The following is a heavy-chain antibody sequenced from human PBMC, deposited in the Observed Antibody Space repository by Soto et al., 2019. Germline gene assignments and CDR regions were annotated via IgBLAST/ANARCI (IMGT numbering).Heavy chain of an antibody. CDR3: ARSRAVAAAGVWPGIKQYYYYGMSV. D-gene: IGHD6-13*01. CDR1: GGSISSGGYY. J-gene: IGHJ6*02. Sequence: PSETLSLTCTVSGGSISSGGYYWSWIRQHPGKGLEWIGYIYYSGSTYYNPSLKSRVTISVDTSKNQFSLKLSSVTAADTAVYYCARSRAVAAAGVWPGIKQYYYYGMSVWGQGTTVTVSS. CDR2: IYYSGST. V-gene: IGHV4-31*03.